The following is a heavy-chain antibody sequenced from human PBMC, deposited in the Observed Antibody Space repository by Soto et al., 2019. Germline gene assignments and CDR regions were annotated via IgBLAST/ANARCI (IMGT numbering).Heavy chain of an antibody. CDR2: IYYSGST. J-gene: IGHJ6*03. V-gene: IGHV4-31*03. Sequence: SETLSLTCTASGGSISSGGYYWSWIRQHPGKGLEWIGYIYYSGSTYYNPSLKSRVTISVDTSKNQFSLKLSSVTAADTAVYYCARVDSGYEGRGYYYYYMDVWGKGTTVTVSS. D-gene: IGHD5-12*01. CDR3: ARVDSGYEGRGYYYYYMDV. CDR1: GGSISSGGYY.